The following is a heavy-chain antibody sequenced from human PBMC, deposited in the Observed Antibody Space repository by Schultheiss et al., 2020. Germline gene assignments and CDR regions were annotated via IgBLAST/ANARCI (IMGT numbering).Heavy chain of an antibody. CDR3: AKDISARLDAFDI. CDR1: GFTFSSYA. D-gene: IGHD6-6*01. J-gene: IGHJ3*02. Sequence: GESLKISCAASGFTFSSYAMSWVRQAPGKGLEWVSAISGSGDSTYYADSVKGRFTISRDNAKNSLYLQMNSLRAEDTALYYCAKDISARLDAFDIWGQGTMVTVSS. CDR2: ISGSGDST. V-gene: IGHV3-23*01.